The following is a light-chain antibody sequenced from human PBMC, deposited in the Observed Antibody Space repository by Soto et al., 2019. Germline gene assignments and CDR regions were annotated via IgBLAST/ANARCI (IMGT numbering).Light chain of an antibody. V-gene: IGLV2-14*01. CDR1: SSDVGNYNY. J-gene: IGLJ1*01. Sequence: QSALTQPASVSGSPGQSITMSCTGTSSDVGNYNYVSWYQQHPGKAPRLMIYEVSNRPSGVSNRFSGSKSGNTASLTISGLQAEDEANYYCSSYTSSSSYVFGTGTKLTVL. CDR2: EVS. CDR3: SSYTSSSSYV.